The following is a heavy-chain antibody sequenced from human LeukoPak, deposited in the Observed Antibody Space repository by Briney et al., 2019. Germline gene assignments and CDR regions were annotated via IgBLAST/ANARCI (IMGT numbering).Heavy chain of an antibody. CDR3: AREIPGDYYGSGSASYGMDV. D-gene: IGHD3-10*01. V-gene: IGHV1-3*01. CDR1: GYTFTSYA. J-gene: IGHJ6*04. Sequence: ASVKVSCKASGYTFTSYAMHWVRQAPGQRLEWMGWINAGNGNTKYSQKFQGRVTITRDTSASTAYMELSSLRSEDTAVYYCAREIPGDYYGSGSASYGMDVWGKGTTVTVSS. CDR2: INAGNGNT.